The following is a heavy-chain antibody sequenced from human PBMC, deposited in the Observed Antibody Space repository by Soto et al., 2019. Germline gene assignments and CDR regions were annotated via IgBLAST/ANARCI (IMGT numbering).Heavy chain of an antibody. J-gene: IGHJ6*02. CDR3: ARAEVPQWFAKGYYGMDV. CDR2: INHRGNS. Sequence: SETLSLTCAVYGGSFSGYYWGWVRQPPGKGLEWIGQINHRGNSNYNPSLKSRVTILVDTSRNQFSLKVNSVTAADTAVYYCARAEVPQWFAKGYYGMDVWGQGTTVTVSS. CDR1: GGSFSGYY. D-gene: IGHD2-8*01. V-gene: IGHV4-34*01.